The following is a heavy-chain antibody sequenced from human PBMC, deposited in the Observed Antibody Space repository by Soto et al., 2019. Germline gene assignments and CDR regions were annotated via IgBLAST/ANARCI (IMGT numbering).Heavy chain of an antibody. D-gene: IGHD2-21*02. Sequence: QVQLMQSGAEVKKPGASVKVSCKASGDTFTDYYIHWVRQAPGQGLEWMGTVNPSGGHTTYAQHFLGRVTMTRDTSTSTLYMELTSLTSEDTAVYYCARGGRVVVVTAALDYWGQGTIVTVSS. CDR3: ARGGRVVVVTAALDY. J-gene: IGHJ4*02. CDR1: GDTFTDYY. CDR2: VNPSGGHT. V-gene: IGHV1-46*01.